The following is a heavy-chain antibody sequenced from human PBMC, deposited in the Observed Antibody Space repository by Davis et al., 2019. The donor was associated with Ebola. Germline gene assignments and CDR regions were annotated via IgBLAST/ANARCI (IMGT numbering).Heavy chain of an antibody. CDR3: ARDGEETYSGSYWGAFDI. V-gene: IGHV3-9*01. Sequence: PGGSLRLSCAASGFTFDDYAMHWVRQAPGKGLEWVSGISWNSGSIGYADSVKGRFTISRDNSKNTLYLQMNSLRAEDTAVYYCARDGEETYSGSYWGAFDIWGQGTMVTVSS. CDR1: GFTFDDYA. J-gene: IGHJ3*02. D-gene: IGHD1-26*01. CDR2: ISWNSGSI.